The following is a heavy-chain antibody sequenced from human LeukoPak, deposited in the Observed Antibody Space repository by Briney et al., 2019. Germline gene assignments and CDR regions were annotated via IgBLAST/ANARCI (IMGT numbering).Heavy chain of an antibody. CDR3: ARGLYYIDV. J-gene: IGHJ6*03. CDR1: GFTLSTHT. V-gene: IGHV3-48*01. Sequence: GGSLRLPCAASGFTLSTHTMAWVRQAPGKGVEWVSYISGSTSVIYYADSVKGRFTISRDNAKNSLYLQMNSLRTEDTAIYYCARGLYYIDVWGNGTAVTVS. CDR2: ISGSTSVI.